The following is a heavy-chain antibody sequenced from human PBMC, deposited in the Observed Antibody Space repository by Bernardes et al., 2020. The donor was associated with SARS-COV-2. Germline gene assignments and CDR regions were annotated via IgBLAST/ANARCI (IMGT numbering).Heavy chain of an antibody. V-gene: IGHV3-13*04. CDR2: IGTAGDT. Sequence: GSLRLSCAASGFTFSSYDMHWVRQATGKGLEWVSAIGTAGDTYYPGSVKGRFTISRENAKNSLYLQMNSLRAGDTAVYYCARVSPTGSFRYCSSTSCYPYYYYMDVWGKGTTVTVSS. D-gene: IGHD2-2*01. CDR1: GFTFSSYD. CDR3: ARVSPTGSFRYCSSTSCYPYYYYMDV. J-gene: IGHJ6*03.